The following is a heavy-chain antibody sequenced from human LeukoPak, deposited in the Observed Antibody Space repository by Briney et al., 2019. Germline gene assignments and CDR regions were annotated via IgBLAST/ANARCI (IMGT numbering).Heavy chain of an antibody. CDR2: ISGSGGST. D-gene: IGHD3-3*01. CDR1: GFTFSSYA. Sequence: GGSLRLSCAASGFTFSSYAMSWFRQAPGKGLEWVSAISGSGGSTYYADSVKGRFTISRDNSKNTLYLQMNSLRAEDTAVYYCARPSYSEYYYYYMDVWGKGTTVTVSS. J-gene: IGHJ6*03. CDR3: ARPSYSEYYYYYMDV. V-gene: IGHV3-23*01.